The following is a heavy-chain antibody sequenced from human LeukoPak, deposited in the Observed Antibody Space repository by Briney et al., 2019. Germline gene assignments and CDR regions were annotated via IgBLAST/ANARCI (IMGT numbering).Heavy chain of an antibody. CDR2: IKQDGSEK. V-gene: IGHV3-7*03. CDR1: GFTFSSYW. CDR3: AKGSGTYQGPFDY. D-gene: IGHD1-26*01. Sequence: GGSLRLSCAASGFTFSSYWMSWVRQAPGKGLEWVANIKQDGSEKYYVDSVKGRFTISRDNAKNSLYLRMNSLRTEDKALYYCAKGSGTYQGPFDYWGQGTLVTVSS. J-gene: IGHJ4*02.